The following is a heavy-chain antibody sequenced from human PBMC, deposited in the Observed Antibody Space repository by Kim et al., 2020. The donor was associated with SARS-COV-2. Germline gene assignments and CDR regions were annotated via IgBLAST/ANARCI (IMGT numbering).Heavy chain of an antibody. Sequence: SETLSLTCTVSGGSIKNDNYYWGWIRQAPGKGLEWIGNVFHRGGTYHNPSLKSRVIISVDTSENQFSLKLTSVTAADTAVYYCASIYESSWLDSWGQGTLVTVSS. CDR3: ASIYESSWLDS. D-gene: IGHD3-22*01. CDR2: VFHRGGT. CDR1: GGSIKNDNYY. J-gene: IGHJ4*02. V-gene: IGHV4-39*01.